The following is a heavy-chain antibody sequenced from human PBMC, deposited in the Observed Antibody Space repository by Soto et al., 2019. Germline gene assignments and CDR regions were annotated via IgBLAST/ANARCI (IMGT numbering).Heavy chain of an antibody. CDR3: ARDAGGPGDY. CDR2: IYYSGST. D-gene: IGHD2-15*01. CDR1: SASFTVYY. Sequence: SETLSLTCTVSSASFTVYYWSWIRQPPGKGLEWIGYIYYSGSTSYNPSLTSRVTLSADTSKDQFSLKLRSVTAADTAVYYCARDAGGPGDYWGQGVLVTVSS. V-gene: IGHV4-59*01. J-gene: IGHJ4*02.